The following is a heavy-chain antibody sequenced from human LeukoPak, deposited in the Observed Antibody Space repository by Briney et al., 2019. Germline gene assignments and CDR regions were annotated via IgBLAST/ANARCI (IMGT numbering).Heavy chain of an antibody. V-gene: IGHV4-39*07. CDR3: ARETPKGDSSGWYYYYYYYYMDV. J-gene: IGHJ6*03. CDR1: GGSISRSGNYY. CDR2: IYYSGST. Sequence: SETLSLTCTVSGGSISRSGNYYWGWIRQPPGKGLEWIGSIYYSGSTYYNPSLKSRVTISVDTSKNQFSLKLTSVSAADTAVYYCARETPKGDSSGWYYYYYYYYMDVWGKGTTVTISS. D-gene: IGHD6-19*01.